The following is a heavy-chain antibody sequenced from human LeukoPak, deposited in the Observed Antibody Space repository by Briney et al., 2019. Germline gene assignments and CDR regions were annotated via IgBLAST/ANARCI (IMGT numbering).Heavy chain of an antibody. CDR3: AKDNCNSTSCPADY. V-gene: IGHV3-30*02. J-gene: IGHJ4*02. CDR2: IRYHGSNK. D-gene: IGHD2-2*01. Sequence: GGSLRLSCAASGFTFSSYGMHWVRQAPGKGLERVAFIRYHGSNKYYADSVKGRITISRDNSKNTLYLQKNSLRAEDTAVYYCAKDNCNSTSCPADYWGQGTLVTVSS. CDR1: GFTFSSYG.